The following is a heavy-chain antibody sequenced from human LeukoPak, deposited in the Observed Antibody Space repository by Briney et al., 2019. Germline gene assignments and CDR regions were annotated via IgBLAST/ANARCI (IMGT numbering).Heavy chain of an antibody. V-gene: IGHV4-59*08. CDR3: AGHHPRNTVDF. CDR2: ISDIGSI. Sequence: SETLSLTCTVSGGSISSYYWSWIRQPPGKGLEWIAYISDIGSINYNPSLKSRVTISLDTSKNQFSLMLSSVTAADTPVYYCAGHHPRNTVDFWGQGTLVTVSS. CDR1: GGSISSYY. J-gene: IGHJ4*02. D-gene: IGHD2-8*02.